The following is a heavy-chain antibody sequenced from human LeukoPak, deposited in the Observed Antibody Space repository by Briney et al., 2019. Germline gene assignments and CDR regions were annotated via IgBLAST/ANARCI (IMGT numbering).Heavy chain of an antibody. J-gene: IGHJ4*02. CDR3: ARGPSKARLFDY. CDR1: GGSISSYY. Sequence: SETLSLTCTVSGGSISSYYWSWIRQPPGEGLEWIGYIYYSGSTNYNPSPTSRVTISADTSKNKFSLKLSSVTTADTAVYYCARGPSKARLFDYWGQGTLVTVSS. CDR2: IYYSGST. V-gene: IGHV4-59*01.